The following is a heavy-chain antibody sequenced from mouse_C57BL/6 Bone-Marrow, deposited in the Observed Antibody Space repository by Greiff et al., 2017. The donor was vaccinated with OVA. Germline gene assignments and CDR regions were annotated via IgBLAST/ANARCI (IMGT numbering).Heavy chain of an antibody. CDR1: GYTFTSYW. Sequence: VQLQQPGAELVKPGASVKLSCKASGYTFTSYWMQWVKQRPGQGLEWIGEIDPSDSYTNYNQKFKGKATLTVDTSSRTAYMQLSSLTSEDSAVYYCAAPGYDCYFHFDYRGQGTTLTVSS. CDR2: IDPSDSYT. CDR3: AAPGYDCYFHFDY. J-gene: IGHJ2*01. V-gene: IGHV1-50*01. D-gene: IGHD2-3*01.